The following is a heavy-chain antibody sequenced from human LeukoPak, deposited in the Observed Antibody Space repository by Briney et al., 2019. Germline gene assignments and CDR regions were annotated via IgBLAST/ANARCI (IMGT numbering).Heavy chain of an antibody. Sequence: ASVKVSCKASGYTFTGYYMHWVRQAPGQGLEWMGWINPNSGGTNYAQKFQGRVTMTRDTSISTAYMELSGLRSDDTAVYYCARERDSECSSTSCCLDYWGQGTLVTVSS. CDR1: GYTFTGYY. V-gene: IGHV1-2*02. CDR3: ARERDSECSSTSCCLDY. D-gene: IGHD2-2*01. J-gene: IGHJ4*02. CDR2: INPNSGGT.